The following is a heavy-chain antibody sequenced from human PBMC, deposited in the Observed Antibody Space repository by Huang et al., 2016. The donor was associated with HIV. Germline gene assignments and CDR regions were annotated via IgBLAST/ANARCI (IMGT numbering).Heavy chain of an antibody. V-gene: IGHV3-30*02. CDR2: ISYDGNNK. J-gene: IGHJ4*02. CDR1: GLTFSNSD. D-gene: IGHD4-17*01. CDR3: AKTRVGLTGSRAFRYFDY. Sequence: QVHLVESGGGVVQPGRSLRLSCAASGLTFSNSDMHWVRQAPGKGREWGAFISYDGNNKDYADSGKGRFTISRDKCRNTWNLQRDSLRVDDTALDYCAKTRVGLTGSRAFRYFDYWGQGTVVTVSS.